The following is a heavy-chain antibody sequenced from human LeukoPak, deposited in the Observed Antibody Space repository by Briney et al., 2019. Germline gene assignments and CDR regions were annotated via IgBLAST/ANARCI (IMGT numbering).Heavy chain of an antibody. Sequence: GASVKVSCKASGGTFSSYAISWVRQAPGQGLEWMGGIIPIFGTANYAQKFQGRVTITAAKSTSTAYMELSSLRFGDTAVYYCARNRPDYYGSGSSILTFGSYYYYGMDVWGKGTTVTVSS. CDR1: GGTFSSYA. CDR2: IIPIFGTA. CDR3: ARNRPDYYGSGSSILTFGSYYYYGMDV. V-gene: IGHV1-69*06. J-gene: IGHJ6*04. D-gene: IGHD3-10*01.